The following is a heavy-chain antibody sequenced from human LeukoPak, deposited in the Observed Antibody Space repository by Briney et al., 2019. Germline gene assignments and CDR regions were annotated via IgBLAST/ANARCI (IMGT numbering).Heavy chain of an antibody. V-gene: IGHV3-21*01. D-gene: IGHD6-19*01. CDR1: GFTFTSYG. Sequence: PGGSLRLSCAASGFTFTSYGMHWVRQAPGKGLEWVSFISSGSTYISYADSVKGRFTISRDNAKNSLYLQMNSLRAEDTAVYYCARGSQEYSSGRYIGGPAYYFDYWGQGTLVTVSS. CDR2: ISSGSTYI. CDR3: ARGSQEYSSGRYIGGPAYYFDY. J-gene: IGHJ4*02.